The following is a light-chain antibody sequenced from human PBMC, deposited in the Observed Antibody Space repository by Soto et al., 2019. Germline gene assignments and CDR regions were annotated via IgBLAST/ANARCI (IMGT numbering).Light chain of an antibody. J-gene: IGLJ2*01. CDR1: SSNIGSNY. CDR3: AAWDDSLSGHVV. Sequence: QSMLTQPPSASGTPGQRVTISCSGSSSNIGSNYVYWYQHLPGTAPKLLIYRNNQRPSGVPDRFSGSKSGTSASLAISGLRSEDEADYYCAAWDDSLSGHVVFGGGTKLTVL. V-gene: IGLV1-47*01. CDR2: RNN.